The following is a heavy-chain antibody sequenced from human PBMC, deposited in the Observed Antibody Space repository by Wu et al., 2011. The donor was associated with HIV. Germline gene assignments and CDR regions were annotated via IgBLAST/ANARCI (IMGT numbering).Heavy chain of an antibody. V-gene: IGHV1-69*11. Sequence: QVQLVQSGTEVKKPGSSVRVSCTTSGGTFSTYGLTWVRQAPGQGPEWMGRVIPILGTTNYAQKFQGRVTITADESTSTAYMELSSLRSDDTAVYYCARVENYGDFQFGFDDWAGNPGHRLL. CDR1: GGTFSTYG. CDR3: ARVENYGDFQFGFDD. J-gene: IGHJ4*02. D-gene: IGHD4-17*01. CDR2: VIPILGTT.